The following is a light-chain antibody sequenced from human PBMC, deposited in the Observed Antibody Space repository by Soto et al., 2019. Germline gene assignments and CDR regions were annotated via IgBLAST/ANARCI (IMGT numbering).Light chain of an antibody. CDR1: RSVRSN. Sequence: EIVMTQSPATLSVSPGERATLSYKASRSVRSNLAWYQQKPGQAPRLLISGASTRATGITDRFSGSGSGTEFTLTINSLQSEDFAVYYCQQYNYWPGTFGQGTKVEIK. J-gene: IGKJ1*01. V-gene: IGKV3-15*01. CDR2: GAS. CDR3: QQYNYWPGT.